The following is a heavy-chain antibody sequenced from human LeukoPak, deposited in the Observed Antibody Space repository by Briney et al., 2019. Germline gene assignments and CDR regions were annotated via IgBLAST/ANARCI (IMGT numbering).Heavy chain of an antibody. CDR1: GGSISSSSYY. CDR2: IYYSGST. CDR3: ARHRPKEYYFDY. V-gene: IGHV4-39*01. J-gene: IGHJ4*02. Sequence: KPSETLSLTCTVSGGSISSSSYYWGWIRQPPGKGLEWIGSIYYSGSTYYNPSLKSRVTISVDTSKNQFSLKLSSVTADTAVYYYARHRPKEYYFDYWGQGTLVTVSS.